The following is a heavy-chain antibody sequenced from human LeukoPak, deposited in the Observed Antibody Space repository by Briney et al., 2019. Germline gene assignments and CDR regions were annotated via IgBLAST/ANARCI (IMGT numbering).Heavy chain of an antibody. V-gene: IGHV1-69*13. D-gene: IGHD3-3*01. J-gene: IGHJ6*03. CDR3: ARHPQLITIFVGYYYMDV. CDR1: GGILSKWS. Sequence: GASVKVSCKASGGILSKWSISRVRLAPGQGLEWMGGIIPIFGTANYAQKFQGRVTITADESTSTAYMELSSLRSEDTAVYYCARHPQLITIFVGYYYMDVWGKGTTVTVSS. CDR2: IIPIFGTA.